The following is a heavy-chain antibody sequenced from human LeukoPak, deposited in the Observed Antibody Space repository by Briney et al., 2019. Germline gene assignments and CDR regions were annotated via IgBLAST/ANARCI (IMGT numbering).Heavy chain of an antibody. Sequence: SETLSLTCTVSGYSISTGYYWDWIRQPPGKGLEWIGTFYHGGSTYYNPSLKSRVTISVDTSKNQFSLKLSSVTAADTAVYYCARDGPDSSGWLAPFDYWGQGTLVTVSS. D-gene: IGHD6-19*01. CDR1: GYSISTGYY. CDR3: ARDGPDSSGWLAPFDY. CDR2: FYHGGST. V-gene: IGHV4-38-2*02. J-gene: IGHJ4*02.